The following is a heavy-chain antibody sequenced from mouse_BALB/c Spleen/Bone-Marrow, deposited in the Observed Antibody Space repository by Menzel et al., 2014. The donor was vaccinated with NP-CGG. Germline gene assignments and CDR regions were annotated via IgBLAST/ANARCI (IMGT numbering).Heavy chain of an antibody. CDR3: AREGDGYFRDAMDY. D-gene: IGHD2-3*01. CDR1: GFTFSSYG. Sequence: VQLQQPGGGLVQPGGSLKLSCAASGFTFSSYGMSWVRQTPDKRLELVATINSNGGSTYYPDSVKGRFTISRDNAKNTLYLQMSSLKSEDTAMYYCAREGDGYFRDAMDYWGQGTSVTVSS. V-gene: IGHV5-6-3*01. J-gene: IGHJ4*01. CDR2: INSNGGST.